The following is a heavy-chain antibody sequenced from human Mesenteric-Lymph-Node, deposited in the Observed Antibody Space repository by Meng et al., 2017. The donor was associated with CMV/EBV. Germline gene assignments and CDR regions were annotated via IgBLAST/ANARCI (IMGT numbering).Heavy chain of an antibody. D-gene: IGHD6-6*01. CDR3: ARRIAARGGGFDY. CDR2: INHSGST. J-gene: IGHJ4*02. CDR1: GGSFSGYY. V-gene: IGHV4-34*01. Sequence: SETLSLTCAVYGGSFSGYYWSWIRQPPGKGLEWIGEINHSGSTNYNPSLKSRVTISVDTSKNQFSLKLSSVTAADTAVYYCARRIAARGGGFDYWGQGTLVTVSS.